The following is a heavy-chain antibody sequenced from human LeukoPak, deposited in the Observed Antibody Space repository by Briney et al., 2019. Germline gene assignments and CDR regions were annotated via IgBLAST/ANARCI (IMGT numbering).Heavy chain of an antibody. D-gene: IGHD3-10*01. Sequence: GESLKISCKGSGYSFTSYWIGWVRQMPGKGLKWMGIIYPGDSDTRYSPSFQGQVTISADKSISTAYLQWSSLKASDTAMYYCARHTTGVPGEAGYYFDYWGQGTLVTVSS. J-gene: IGHJ4*02. CDR2: IYPGDSDT. V-gene: IGHV5-51*01. CDR3: ARHTTGVPGEAGYYFDY. CDR1: GYSFTSYW.